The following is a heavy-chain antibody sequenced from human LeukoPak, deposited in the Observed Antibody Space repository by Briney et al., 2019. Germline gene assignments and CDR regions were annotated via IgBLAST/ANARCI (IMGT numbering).Heavy chain of an antibody. Sequence: GGSLRLSCAPSGFTFSSYGMSWVRQAPGKGLEWVSSINTGGTNTHYADSVKGRFTISRDNSKNTLYLQMNSLRAEDTAVYYCASQLWNSDYWGQGTLVTVSS. D-gene: IGHD5-18*01. V-gene: IGHV3-23*01. J-gene: IGHJ4*02. CDR1: GFTFSSYG. CDR3: ASQLWNSDY. CDR2: INTGGTNT.